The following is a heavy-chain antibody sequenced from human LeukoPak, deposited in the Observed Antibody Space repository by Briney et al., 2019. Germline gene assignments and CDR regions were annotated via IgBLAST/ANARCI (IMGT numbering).Heavy chain of an antibody. J-gene: IGHJ4*02. V-gene: IGHV3-23*01. CDR2: ISGSGGST. D-gene: IGHD3-16*02. CDR1: GFTFSTYN. CDR3: AKGRDYVWGSYRYYYFDY. Sequence: GGSLRLSCAASGFTFSTYNMSWVRQAPGKGLEWVSAISGSGGSTYYADSVKGRFTISRDNSKNTLYLQMNSLRAEDTAVYYCAKGRDYVWGSYRYYYFDYWGQGTLVTVSS.